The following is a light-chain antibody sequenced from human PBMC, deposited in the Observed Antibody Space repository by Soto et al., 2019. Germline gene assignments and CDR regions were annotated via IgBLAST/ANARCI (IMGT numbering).Light chain of an antibody. CDR1: SSDVGGYNY. J-gene: IGLJ1*01. CDR2: DVS. V-gene: IGLV2-14*01. Sequence: QSVLTQPASVSGSPGPSITISCTGTSSDVGGYNYVSWYQRHPGKAPKLMIYDVSNRPSGVSNRFSGSKSGNTASLTISGLQAEDEADYYCSSYTSSSPPYVFGTGTKVTVL. CDR3: SSYTSSSPPYV.